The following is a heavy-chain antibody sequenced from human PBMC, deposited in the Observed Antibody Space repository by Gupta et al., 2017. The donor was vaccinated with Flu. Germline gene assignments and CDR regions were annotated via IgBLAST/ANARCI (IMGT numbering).Heavy chain of an antibody. Sequence: QVRLPQWGAGLLKPSETLSLTCAVSNAFLSGSYCSWIRQPPGTGPEWSGEIDQSGGTNYNPSLKSRVTMSVDTTKNQFTLNLYAVTAADTAIYYCTRLGGITVGYNWFDPWGQGTLVTVSS. V-gene: IGHV4-34*01. D-gene: IGHD3-10*01. CDR1: NAFLSGSY. J-gene: IGHJ5*02. CDR2: IDQSGGT. CDR3: TRLGGITVGYNWFDP.